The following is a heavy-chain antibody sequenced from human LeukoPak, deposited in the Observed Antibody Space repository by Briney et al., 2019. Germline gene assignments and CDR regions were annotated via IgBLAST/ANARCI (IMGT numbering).Heavy chain of an antibody. J-gene: IGHJ4*02. CDR3: ARDDPSIAAR. CDR1: GLSFSNAW. CDR2: ISSSSSYI. D-gene: IGHD6-6*01. V-gene: IGHV3-21*01. Sequence: GGSLRLSCAASGLSFSNAWMNWVRQAPGKGLEWVSSISSSSSYIYYADSVKGRFTISRDNAKNSLYLQMNSLRAEDTAVYYCARDDPSIAARWGQGTLVTVSS.